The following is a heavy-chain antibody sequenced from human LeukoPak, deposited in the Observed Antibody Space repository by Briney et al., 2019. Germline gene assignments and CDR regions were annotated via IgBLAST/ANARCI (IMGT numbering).Heavy chain of an antibody. D-gene: IGHD1-26*01. CDR3: VRDGRPGSYGDAFDI. CDR1: SGSISSGSYF. V-gene: IGHV4-61*02. Sequence: PSQTLSLTCTVSSGSISSGSYFWSWIRQPAGKGLEWIGRIYNRDTTNHNPSLKSRVTISIDTSKNQFSLKLSSVTAADTAVYYCVRDGRPGSYGDAFDIWGLGTMVIVSS. J-gene: IGHJ3*02. CDR2: IYNRDTT.